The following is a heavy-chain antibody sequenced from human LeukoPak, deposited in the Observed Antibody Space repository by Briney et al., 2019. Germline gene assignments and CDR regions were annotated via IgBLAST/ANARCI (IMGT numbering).Heavy chain of an antibody. CDR3: ARGTSSSWYYYYYMDV. Sequence: PSETLSLTCTVSGGSISSSSYYWGWIRQPPGKGLEWIGSIYYSGSTNYNPALKSRVTISVDTYNNQFPLKLSSVAAADTAVYYCARGTSSSWYYYYYMDVWGKGTTVTVSS. V-gene: IGHV4-39*06. CDR1: GGSISSSSYY. CDR2: IYYSGST. D-gene: IGHD6-13*01. J-gene: IGHJ6*03.